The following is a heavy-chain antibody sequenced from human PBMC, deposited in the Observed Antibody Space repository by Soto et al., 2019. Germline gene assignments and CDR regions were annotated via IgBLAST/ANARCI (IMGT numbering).Heavy chain of an antibody. D-gene: IGHD4-17*01. Sequence: PGGSLRLSCAGSGLTFRSDWLSWVRQAPGKGLEWVANIDQDGSGRYYVDSVRGRFTISRDNVENSLYLQLNSLRPEDTAVYYCAVYGYGVSAAAYWGQGTLVTVSS. V-gene: IGHV3-7*03. CDR2: IDQDGSGR. J-gene: IGHJ4*02. CDR3: AVYGYGVSAAAY. CDR1: GLTFRSDW.